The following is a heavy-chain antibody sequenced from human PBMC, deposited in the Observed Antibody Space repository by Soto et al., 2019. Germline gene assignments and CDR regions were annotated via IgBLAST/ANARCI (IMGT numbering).Heavy chain of an antibody. CDR3: ARGTGDGYNYSYYYYYYGMDV. V-gene: IGHV1-8*01. D-gene: IGHD5-12*01. Sequence: ASVKVSCTASGYTFTSYDINWVRQATGQGLEWMGWMNPNSGNTGYAQKFQGRVTMTRNTSISTAYMELSSLRSEDTAVYYCARGTGDGYNYSYYYYYYGMDVWGQGTTVTVSS. J-gene: IGHJ6*02. CDR2: MNPNSGNT. CDR1: GYTFTSYD.